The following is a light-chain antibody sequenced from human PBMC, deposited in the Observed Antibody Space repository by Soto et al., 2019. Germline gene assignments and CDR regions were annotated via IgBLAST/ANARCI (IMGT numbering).Light chain of an antibody. CDR3: ASSTRTTTLV. V-gene: IGLV2-14*01. Sequence: QSALTQPASVSGSPGQSITISFTGTISDIGGYNFISWYQHHPGKAPKLVMYDVNNRPSGISYRFSGSKSGNTASLTISGLQAEDEAEYYCASSTRTTTLVFGGGTKLTVL. J-gene: IGLJ2*01. CDR2: DVN. CDR1: ISDIGGYNF.